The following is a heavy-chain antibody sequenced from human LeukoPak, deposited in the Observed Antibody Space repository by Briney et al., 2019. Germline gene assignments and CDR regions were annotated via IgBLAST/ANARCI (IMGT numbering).Heavy chain of an antibody. CDR1: GFTFRRSS. D-gene: IGHD3-10*01. Sequence: PGGSLRLSCAASGFTFRRSSMTWVRQAPGKGLEWVSTISASGSTYYADSVKGRLTISRDNSKNTLYLQMTSVRAEDTDVYYCAKDPMVRGATYDYWGQGTLVTVSS. J-gene: IGHJ4*02. CDR3: AKDPMVRGATYDY. CDR2: ISASGST. V-gene: IGHV3-23*01.